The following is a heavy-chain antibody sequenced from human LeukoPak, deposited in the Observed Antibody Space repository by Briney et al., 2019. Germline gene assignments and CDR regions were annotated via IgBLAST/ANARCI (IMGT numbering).Heavy chain of an antibody. J-gene: IGHJ4*02. D-gene: IGHD6-13*01. CDR2: FRGTGGNT. CDR1: EFISCSYA. Sequence: TGGSLRLSRAASEFISCSYAITCVRQAPGKGLGWGSLFRGTGGNTYCADSVKGRFTMSRDNSKNTLYLQLNSLRAEDTAVYYCAKGPKQQLVGSRGHFFDSWGQGTLVTVSS. V-gene: IGHV3-23*01. CDR3: AKGPKQQLVGSRGHFFDS.